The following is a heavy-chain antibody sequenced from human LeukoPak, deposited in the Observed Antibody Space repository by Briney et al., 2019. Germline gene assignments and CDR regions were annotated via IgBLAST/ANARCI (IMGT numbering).Heavy chain of an antibody. CDR3: ATGTLSPGTIGSFDY. CDR1: GFSFSDYY. D-gene: IGHD3-10*01. CDR2: ISGSGTTM. Sequence: PGGSLRLSCAASGFSFSDYYMSWIRQAPGKGLEWVSYISGSGTTMYYADSVKGRFTVSKDNGKNSLYLQMNSLRAEDTAVYYCATGTLSPGTIGSFDYWGQGTLVTVSS. J-gene: IGHJ4*02. V-gene: IGHV3-11*04.